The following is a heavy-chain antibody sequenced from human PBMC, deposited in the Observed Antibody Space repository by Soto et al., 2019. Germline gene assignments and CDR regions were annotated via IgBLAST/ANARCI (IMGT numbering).Heavy chain of an antibody. J-gene: IGHJ4*02. D-gene: IGHD4-17*01. CDR1: GFTVSSNY. CDR2: IYSGGST. CDR3: ARSVPNYDYGDYYFDY. Sequence: GGSLRLSCAASGFTVSSNYMSWVRQAPGKGLEWVSVIYSGGSTYYADSVKGRFTISRHNSKNTLYLQMNSLRAEDTAVYYCARSVPNYDYGDYYFDYWGQGTLVTVSS. V-gene: IGHV3-53*04.